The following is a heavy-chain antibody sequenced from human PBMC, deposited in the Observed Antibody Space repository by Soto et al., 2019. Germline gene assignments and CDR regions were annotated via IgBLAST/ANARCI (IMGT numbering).Heavy chain of an antibody. Sequence: SQTLALTCAISGDRVSSNSAAWNWIRQSPSRGLEWLGRTYYRSQWLYGYALSLKSRVTINPDTSKNQFSLQMNSLKTEDTAVYYCTTDGITMIVVDHFDYWAQGTLVNVSS. V-gene: IGHV6-1*01. D-gene: IGHD3-22*01. CDR1: GDRVSSNSAA. J-gene: IGHJ4*02. CDR2: TYYRSQWLY. CDR3: TTDGITMIVVDHFDY.